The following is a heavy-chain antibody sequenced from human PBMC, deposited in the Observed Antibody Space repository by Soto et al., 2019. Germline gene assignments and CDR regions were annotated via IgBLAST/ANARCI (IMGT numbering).Heavy chain of an antibody. V-gene: IGHV1-18*01. CDR2: INTYNGHT. CDR3: ARDLLYSSRSTVRFDI. Sequence: QVQLVQSGTEVKKPGASVKVSCKASGYTFTNYGISWVRQAPGQGLEWLAWINTYNGHTNYAQKLQGRVTLTTDTSTSTAYMELRSLRSDDTAVYYCARDLLYSSRSTVRFDISGQGTMVTVSS. D-gene: IGHD6-13*01. CDR1: GYTFTNYG. J-gene: IGHJ3*02.